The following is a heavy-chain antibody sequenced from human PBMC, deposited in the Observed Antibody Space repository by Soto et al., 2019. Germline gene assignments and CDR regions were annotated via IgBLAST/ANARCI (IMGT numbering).Heavy chain of an antibody. J-gene: IGHJ4*02. V-gene: IGHV4-4*02. CDR3: VRNGGYDFDF. D-gene: IGHD5-12*01. Sequence: QVQLQESGPGLVKPSETLSLTCAVSSGSISSGNWWSWVRQSPGKGLEWIGEISRSGNTNYRPSLKSRVTISVDKSKNQFSLKMNSVTAADTAVYYCVRNGGYDFDFWGQGTLVTFSS. CDR1: SGSISSGNW. CDR2: ISRSGNT.